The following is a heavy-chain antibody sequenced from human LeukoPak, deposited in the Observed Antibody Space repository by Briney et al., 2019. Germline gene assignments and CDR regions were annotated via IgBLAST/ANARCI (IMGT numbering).Heavy chain of an antibody. CDR3: AKEMSTGFPYDY. Sequence: PGRSLRLSCAASGFTFSSYGMHWVRQAPGKGLEWVAVISYDGSNKYYADSVKGRFTISRDNSKNTLYLQMNSLRAEDTAVYYCAKEMSTGFPYDYWGQGTLATVSS. CDR2: ISYDGSNK. V-gene: IGHV3-30*18. D-gene: IGHD5/OR15-5a*01. J-gene: IGHJ4*02. CDR1: GFTFSSYG.